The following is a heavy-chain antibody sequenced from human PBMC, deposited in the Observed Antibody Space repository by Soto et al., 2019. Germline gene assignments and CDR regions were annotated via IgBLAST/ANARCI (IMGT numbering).Heavy chain of an antibody. CDR1: GFPFSSYA. CDR3: ARDPARPKRYWFDP. CDR2: ISGGGNDR. Sequence: PGGSLRLSCAASGFPFSSYAMSWVRQTPEKGLEWVAGISGGGNDRYYADFVQGRFTFSRDNAKNSLFLQMNNLRAEDTAVYYCARDPARPKRYWFDPWGQGTLVTVSS. D-gene: IGHD1-20*01. J-gene: IGHJ5*02. V-gene: IGHV3-21*06.